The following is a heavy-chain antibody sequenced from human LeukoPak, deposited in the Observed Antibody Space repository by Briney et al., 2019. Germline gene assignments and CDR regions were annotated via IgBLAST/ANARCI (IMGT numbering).Heavy chain of an antibody. J-gene: IGHJ1*01. V-gene: IGHV1-18*01. Sequence: GASVKVSCKASGYTFISYAISWVRQAPGQGLEWMGWITAYNGYTTYAQKLQGRVTMTTDTSTNTAYMELRSLKSDDTAVYYCARGDCSGGSCYLPEYLQHWGQGTLVTVSS. D-gene: IGHD2-15*01. CDR1: GYTFISYA. CDR2: ITAYNGYT. CDR3: ARGDCSGGSCYLPEYLQH.